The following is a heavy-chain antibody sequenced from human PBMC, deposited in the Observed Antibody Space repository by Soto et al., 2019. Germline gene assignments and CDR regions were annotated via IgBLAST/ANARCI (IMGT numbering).Heavy chain of an antibody. J-gene: IGHJ5*02. CDR2: ISGSGGST. Sequence: GGSLRLSCAASGFTFSSYAMSWVRQAPGEGLEWVSAISGSGGSTYYADSVKGRFTISRDNSKNTLYLQMNSLRAEDTAVYYCAKALLGGSGWYDNWFDPWGQGTLVTVSS. CDR3: AKALLGGSGWYDNWFDP. V-gene: IGHV3-23*01. CDR1: GFTFSSYA. D-gene: IGHD6-19*01.